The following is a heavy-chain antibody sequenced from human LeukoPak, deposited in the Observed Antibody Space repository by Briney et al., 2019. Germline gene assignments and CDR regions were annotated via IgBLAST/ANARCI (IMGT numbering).Heavy chain of an antibody. J-gene: IGHJ6*03. CDR1: GFTFSTYW. CDR2: ISTDGSST. V-gene: IGHV3-74*01. D-gene: IGHD3-10*01. Sequence: GGSLRLSCAASGFTFSTYWMHWVRQAPGKGLVWVSRISTDGSSTSYADSVTGRFTISRDNAKNTLYLQMNSLRAEDTAVYYCARDGEAGYYYHYMDVWGKGTTVTVSS. CDR3: ARDGEAGYYYHYMDV.